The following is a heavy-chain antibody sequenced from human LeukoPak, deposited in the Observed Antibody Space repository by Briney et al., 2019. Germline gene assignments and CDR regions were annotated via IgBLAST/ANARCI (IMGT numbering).Heavy chain of an antibody. CDR3: AREIEGRTEAFDV. CDR1: GVTFSSNA. D-gene: IGHD1/OR15-1a*01. CDR2: ISYDGSDK. J-gene: IGHJ3*01. V-gene: IGHV3-30-3*01. Sequence: TGRSLRLSCAASGVTFSSNAMHWVRQAPGKGLEWVAVISYDGSDKYHADSVKGRFTISRDNSKNTLYLQMNSLRAEDTAVYYCAREIEGRTEAFDVWGQGTMVTVSS.